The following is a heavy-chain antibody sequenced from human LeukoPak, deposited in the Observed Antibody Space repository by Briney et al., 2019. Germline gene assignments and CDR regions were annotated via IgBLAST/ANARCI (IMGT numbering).Heavy chain of an antibody. CDR2: ISAYNGNT. D-gene: IGHD6-6*01. Sequence: ASVKVSCKASGYTFTSYGISWVRQAPGQGLDWMGWISAYNGNTNYAQKLQGRVTMTTDTSTSTAYMELRSLGSDDTAVYYCARDLGSSATSTNWFDPWGQGTLVTVSS. V-gene: IGHV1-18*01. CDR3: ARDLGSSATSTNWFDP. J-gene: IGHJ5*02. CDR1: GYTFTSYG.